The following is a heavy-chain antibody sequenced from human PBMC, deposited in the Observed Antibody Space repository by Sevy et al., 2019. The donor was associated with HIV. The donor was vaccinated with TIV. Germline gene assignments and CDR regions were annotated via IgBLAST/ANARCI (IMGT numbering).Heavy chain of an antibody. CDR1: GFTFNSYW. V-gene: IGHV3-7*01. D-gene: IGHD1-26*01. J-gene: IGHJ6*02. CDR3: AGEGSPYYTYYYYYGMDV. CDR2: IKQGGSEK. Sequence: GGSLRLSCAASGFTFNSYWMSWVRQAPGKGLEWVANIKQGGSEKYYVDSVKGRFTISRDNCKNSLFLLMNTLRAEDTVDYYGAGEGSPYYTYYYYYGMDVWGQGTTVTVSS.